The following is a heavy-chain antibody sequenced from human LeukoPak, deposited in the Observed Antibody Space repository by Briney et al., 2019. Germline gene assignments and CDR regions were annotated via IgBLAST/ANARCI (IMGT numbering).Heavy chain of an antibody. CDR3: ARDGYSSGWQINWFDP. CDR2: ISYDGSNK. CDR1: GFIFHNYA. D-gene: IGHD6-19*01. Sequence: GGSLRLSCATYGFIFHNYAMSWVRQAPGKGLEWVAVISYDGSNKYYADSVKGRFTISRDNSKNTLYLQMNSLRAEDTAVYYCARDGYSSGWQINWFDPWGQGTLVTVSS. V-gene: IGHV3-30-3*01. J-gene: IGHJ5*02.